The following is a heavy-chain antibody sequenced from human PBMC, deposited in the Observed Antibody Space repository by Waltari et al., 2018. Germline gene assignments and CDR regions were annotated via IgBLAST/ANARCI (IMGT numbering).Heavy chain of an antibody. CDR3: ARGGPDNQESLDI. V-gene: IGHV3-33*01. CDR2: IWYDGSNK. J-gene: IGHJ3*02. Sequence: QVQLVESGGGVVQPGMSLRLSCAASGFPFSFYGMHWVRQAPGKGVEGVATIWYDGSNKYYGESVKGRLTVSRDNSKNTLFLQMDSLRAEDTAVYYCARGGPDNQESLDIWGRGTMVTVSS. CDR1: GFPFSFYG.